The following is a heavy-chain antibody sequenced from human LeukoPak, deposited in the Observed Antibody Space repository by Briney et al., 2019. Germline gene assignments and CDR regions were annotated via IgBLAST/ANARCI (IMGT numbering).Heavy chain of an antibody. Sequence: PETLSLTCTLSVGSLCTYNWSCIPAPPGKGREWIWYIYYSGSTNFNPCLKSRVTISVDTSKDQFSLKLSCVTSVDTAVYYWSREGYTYGYFDLWGRGTRVSVSS. J-gene: IGHJ4*02. V-gene: IGHV4-59*01. CDR2: IYYSGST. D-gene: IGHD5-18*01. CDR3: SREGYTYGYFDL. CDR1: VGSLCTYN.